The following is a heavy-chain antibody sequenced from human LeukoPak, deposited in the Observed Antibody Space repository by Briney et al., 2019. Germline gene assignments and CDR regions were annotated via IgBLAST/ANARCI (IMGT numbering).Heavy chain of an antibody. CDR3: ARYMSSGYYYPFNY. CDR1: GGSIGSSSYY. J-gene: IGHJ4*02. Sequence: TSETLSLTCTVSGGSIGSSSYYWGWIRQPPGKGLEWIGSIYYSGSTYYNPSLKSRVTISVDTSKNQFSLKLSSVTAADTAVYYCARYMSSGYYYPFNYWGQGTLVTVSS. D-gene: IGHD3-22*01. CDR2: IYYSGST. V-gene: IGHV4-39*01.